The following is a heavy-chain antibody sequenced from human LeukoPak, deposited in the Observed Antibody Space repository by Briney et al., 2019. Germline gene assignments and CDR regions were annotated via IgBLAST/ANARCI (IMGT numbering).Heavy chain of an antibody. D-gene: IGHD3-10*01. J-gene: IGHJ5*02. CDR3: ARSWFGELFWFDP. Sequence: ASVKVSCKASGYTFTSYGISWVRQAPGQGLEWMGWMNPNSGNTGYAQKFQGRVTMTRNTSISTAYMELSSLRSEDTAVYYCARSWFGELFWFDPWGQGTLVTVSS. V-gene: IGHV1-8*02. CDR2: MNPNSGNT. CDR1: GYTFTSYG.